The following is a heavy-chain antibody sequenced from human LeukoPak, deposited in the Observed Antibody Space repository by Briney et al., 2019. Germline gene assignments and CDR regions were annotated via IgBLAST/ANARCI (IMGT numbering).Heavy chain of an antibody. CDR1: EFTFTTYS. V-gene: IGHV3-21*01. D-gene: IGHD1-14*01. J-gene: IGHJ4*02. CDR3: ARGGVHHGFDY. Sequence: GGSLRLSCVASEFTFTTYSMNWVRQAPGKGLEWVSSISGSSSYIYYADSVKGRFTISRDNAKNTLYLQMNSLGVEDTAVYYCARGGVHHGFDYWGQGTLVTVSS. CDR2: ISGSSSYI.